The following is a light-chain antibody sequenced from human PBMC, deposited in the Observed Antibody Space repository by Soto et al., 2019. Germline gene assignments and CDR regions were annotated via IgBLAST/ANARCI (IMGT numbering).Light chain of an antibody. V-gene: IGKV3-20*01. Sequence: EIVFTQSPATLSSFPGDRVTVSGRASQYINTRLAWYQHRPGQAPRLLIYQTSLRAAGIPDRFSGSGSGTDFTLTISRLEPEDFAVYYCQQYGSSGTFGQGTKVDIK. CDR3: QQYGSSGT. CDR2: QTS. J-gene: IGKJ1*01. CDR1: QYINTR.